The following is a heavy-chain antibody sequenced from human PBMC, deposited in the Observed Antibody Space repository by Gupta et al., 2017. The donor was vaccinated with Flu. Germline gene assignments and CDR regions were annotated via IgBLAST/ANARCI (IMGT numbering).Heavy chain of an antibody. Sequence: KGLEWIGEINHSGSTNYNPSLKSRVTISVDTSKNQFSLKLSSVTAADTAVYYCARGGGVIAVAGTRGNWFDPWGQGTLVTVSS. CDR3: ARGGGVIAVAGTRGNWFDP. CDR2: INHSGST. D-gene: IGHD6-19*01. V-gene: IGHV4-34*01. J-gene: IGHJ5*02.